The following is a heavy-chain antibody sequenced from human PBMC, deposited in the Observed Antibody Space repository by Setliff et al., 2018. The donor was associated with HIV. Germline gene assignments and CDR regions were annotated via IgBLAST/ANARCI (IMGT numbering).Heavy chain of an antibody. CDR2: IYYSGST. V-gene: IGHV4-30-4*01. CDR3: AREKNDYGGQNWLDP. J-gene: IGHJ5*02. D-gene: IGHD4-17*01. CDR1: GDSLSSDYYY. Sequence: SETLSLTCTVSGDSLSSDYYYWTWIRQHPEKGLEWIGYIYYSGSTYYNPSLKSRVTIKLDMSKSQLSLFLTSVTAADTAVYYCAREKNDYGGQNWLDPWGQGTQVTVSS.